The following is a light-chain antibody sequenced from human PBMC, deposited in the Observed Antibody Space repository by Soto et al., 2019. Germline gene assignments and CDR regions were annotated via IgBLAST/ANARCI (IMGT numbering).Light chain of an antibody. Sequence: EIVLTQSPGTLSLSPGERATLSCRASQSVSSSYLAWYQQKPGQAPRLLIYGASSRATGIPDRFSGSGSGTDFNLTISRLEPEVFAVYYCQQYGSSPPFTFGGETNVESK. CDR2: GAS. CDR3: QQYGSSPPFT. CDR1: QSVSSSY. V-gene: IGKV3-20*01. J-gene: IGKJ4*01.